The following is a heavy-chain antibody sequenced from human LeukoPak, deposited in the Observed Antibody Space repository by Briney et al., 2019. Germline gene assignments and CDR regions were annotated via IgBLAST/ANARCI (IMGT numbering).Heavy chain of an antibody. J-gene: IGHJ5*02. CDR2: IAYSGST. CDR1: GGSISPYF. D-gene: IGHD3-10*01. Sequence: PSETLSLTCSVSGGSISPYFWSWIRQPPGKGLEWIGYIAYSGSTNYNPSLKSRVTISVDTSKNQFSLRLNSVTTADTAVYYCARDDYRGVTNFDPWGQGTLVTASS. CDR3: ARDDYRGVTNFDP. V-gene: IGHV4-59*01.